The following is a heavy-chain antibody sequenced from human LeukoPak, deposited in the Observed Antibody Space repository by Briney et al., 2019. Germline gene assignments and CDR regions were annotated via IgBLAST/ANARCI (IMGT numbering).Heavy chain of an antibody. CDR2: ISSSSSYI. Sequence: GGSLRLSCAASGFTFSSYSMNWVRQAPGKGLEWVSSISSSSSYIYYADSVKGRFTISRDNAKNSLYLQMNSLRAEDTAVYYCARDLRYCSGGSCKGFDSWGQGTLVTVSS. CDR1: GFTFSSYS. CDR3: ARDLRYCSGGSCKGFDS. J-gene: IGHJ4*02. D-gene: IGHD2-15*01. V-gene: IGHV3-21*01.